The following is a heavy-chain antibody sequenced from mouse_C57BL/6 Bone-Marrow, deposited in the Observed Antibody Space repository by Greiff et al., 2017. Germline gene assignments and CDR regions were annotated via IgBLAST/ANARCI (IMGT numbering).Heavy chain of an antibody. Sequence: EVQLVESGGGLVKPGGSLKLSCAASGFTFSDYGMHWVRQAPEKGLEWVAYLSSGSSTIYYADTVKGRFTISRDHAKNTMFLQMTSLRSEDTAMYYCARHYMFFAYWGQGTLVTGSA. V-gene: IGHV5-17*01. CDR3: ARHYMFFAY. CDR1: GFTFSDYG. D-gene: IGHD2-12*01. CDR2: LSSGSSTI. J-gene: IGHJ3*01.